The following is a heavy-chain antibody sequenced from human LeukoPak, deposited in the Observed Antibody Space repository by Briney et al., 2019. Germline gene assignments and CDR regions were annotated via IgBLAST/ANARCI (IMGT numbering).Heavy chain of an antibody. CDR1: GGTFSSYA. Sequence: VASVKVSCKASGGTFSSYAISWVRQAPGQGLEWMGGIIPIFGTANYARKFQGRVTITTDESTSTAYMELSSLRSEDTAVYYCAKTEGRGTTVAQRPNDYWGQGTLVTVSS. J-gene: IGHJ4*02. D-gene: IGHD4-23*01. V-gene: IGHV1-69*05. CDR3: AKTEGRGTTVAQRPNDY. CDR2: IIPIFGTA.